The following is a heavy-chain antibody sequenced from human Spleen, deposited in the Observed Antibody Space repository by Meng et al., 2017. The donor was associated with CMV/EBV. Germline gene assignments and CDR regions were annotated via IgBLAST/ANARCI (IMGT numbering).Heavy chain of an antibody. CDR2: INPNSGGT. J-gene: IGHJ4*02. CDR3: AYSSSSVGYDY. V-gene: IGHV1-2*02. D-gene: IGHD6-6*01. Sequence: ASVKVSCKTSGYTFSNYGISWVRQAPGKGLEWMGWINPNSGGTNYAQKFQGRVTMTRDTSISTVYMELSRLRSDDTAVYYCAYSSSSVGYDYWGQGTLVTVSS. CDR1: GYTFSNYG.